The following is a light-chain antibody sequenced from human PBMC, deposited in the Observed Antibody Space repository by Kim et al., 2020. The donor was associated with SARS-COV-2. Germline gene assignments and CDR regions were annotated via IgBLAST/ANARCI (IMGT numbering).Light chain of an antibody. CDR3: SSYTSSSTWV. Sequence: GQSITISCTGTSRDVGGYNYVSWYQQHPGKAPKLMIYDVSKRPSEVSNRFSGSKSGNTASLTISGLQAEDEADYYCSSYTSSSTWVFGGGTQLTVL. CDR1: SRDVGGYNY. J-gene: IGLJ3*02. V-gene: IGLV2-14*04. CDR2: DVS.